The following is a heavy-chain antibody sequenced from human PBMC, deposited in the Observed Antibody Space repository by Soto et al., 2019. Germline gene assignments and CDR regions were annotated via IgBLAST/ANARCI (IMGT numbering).Heavy chain of an antibody. V-gene: IGHV4-59*01. CDR1: GVSINTYY. CDR2: IYYSGSDSGST. D-gene: IGHD6-25*01. Sequence: TLSLTCTVSGVSINTYYWSWIRQPPGEGLEWIGYIYYSGSDSGSTNYIPSLKSRVTISVDTSKNQFSLRLTSVTAADTAVYFCTRGGGDFWGQGTLVTVSS. J-gene: IGHJ4*02. CDR3: TRGGGDF.